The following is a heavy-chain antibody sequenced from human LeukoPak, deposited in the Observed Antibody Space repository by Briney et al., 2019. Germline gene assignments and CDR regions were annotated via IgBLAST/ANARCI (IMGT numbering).Heavy chain of an antibody. D-gene: IGHD2-2*01. CDR1: GFTFDDYV. V-gene: IGHV3-9*01. Sequence: GGSLRLSCAATGFTFDDYVMHWVRQAPGRGLEWVSGISRDSANIGYADSVKGRFTISRDNAKDSLYLQMNSLTTEDTALYYCARDFCTGCNYYFYGMDVWGRGTTVTVSS. J-gene: IGHJ6*02. CDR3: ARDFCTGCNYYFYGMDV. CDR2: ISRDSANI.